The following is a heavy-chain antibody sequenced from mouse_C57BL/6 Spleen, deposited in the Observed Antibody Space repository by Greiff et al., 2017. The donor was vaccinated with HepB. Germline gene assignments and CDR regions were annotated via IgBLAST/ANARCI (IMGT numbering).Heavy chain of an antibody. Sequence: EVQLQQSGPVLVKPGASVKMSCKASGYTFTDYYMNWVKQSHGKSLEWIGVINPYNGGTSYNQKFKGKATLTVDKSSSTAYMELNSLTSEDSAVYYCARELRPYFDYWGQGTTLTVSS. D-gene: IGHD3-2*02. CDR1: GYTFTDYY. V-gene: IGHV1-19*01. CDR2: INPYNGGT. CDR3: ARELRPYFDY. J-gene: IGHJ2*01.